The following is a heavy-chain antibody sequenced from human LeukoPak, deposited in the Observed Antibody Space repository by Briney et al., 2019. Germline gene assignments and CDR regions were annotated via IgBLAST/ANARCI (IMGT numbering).Heavy chain of an antibody. CDR1: GFTFSSYS. Sequence: GGSLRLSCAASGFTFSSYSMNWVRQAPGKGLEWVSSISSSSYIYYADSVKGRFTISRDNAKNSLYLQMNSLRAEDAAVYYCARDGYNSGYDYWGQGTLVTVSS. CDR2: ISSSSYI. D-gene: IGHD5-24*01. J-gene: IGHJ4*02. V-gene: IGHV3-21*01. CDR3: ARDGYNSGYDY.